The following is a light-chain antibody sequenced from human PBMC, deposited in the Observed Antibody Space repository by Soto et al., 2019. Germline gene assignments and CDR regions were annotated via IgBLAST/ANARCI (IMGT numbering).Light chain of an antibody. CDR2: TTN. CDR3: SSYTSTATRV. V-gene: IGLV8-61*01. J-gene: IGLJ3*02. CDR1: SGSVSASYY. Sequence: QTVVTQEPSFSVSPGGTVTLTCGLSSGSVSASYYPSWYQQTPGQAPRTLIYTTNTRSSGVPDRFSGSILGNKAALTITGAQADDESDYYCSSYTSTATRVFGGGTQLTVL.